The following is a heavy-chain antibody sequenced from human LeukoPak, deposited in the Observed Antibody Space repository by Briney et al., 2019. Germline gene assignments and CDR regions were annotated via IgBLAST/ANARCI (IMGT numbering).Heavy chain of an antibody. CDR1: GYSFTNYW. CDR2: IYPGDSHA. CDR3: ARHKWSNEDNWFDP. Sequence: GESLKISCKGSGYSFTNYWIGWVRQMPGKGLEWMGIIYPGDSHARYSPSFQGQVTISADKSISTAYLQWSSLKASDTAMYYCARHKWSNEDNWFDPWGQGTLVTVSS. D-gene: IGHD1-1*01. J-gene: IGHJ5*02. V-gene: IGHV5-51*01.